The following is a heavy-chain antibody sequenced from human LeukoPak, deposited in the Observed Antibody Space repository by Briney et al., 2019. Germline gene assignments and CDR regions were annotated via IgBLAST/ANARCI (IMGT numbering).Heavy chain of an antibody. V-gene: IGHV3-23*01. D-gene: IGHD4/OR15-4a*01. J-gene: IGHJ4*02. Sequence: GGSLRLSCAASGFTFNTYGMNWVRQAPGKGLEWVSSMTDSGGTTYYADSVKGRFTISRDNSKNTLSLQMNSLRAEDTVVYYCAKSGLSRFDYWGQGTLITVSS. CDR2: MTDSGGTT. CDR3: AKSGLSRFDY. CDR1: GFTFNTYG.